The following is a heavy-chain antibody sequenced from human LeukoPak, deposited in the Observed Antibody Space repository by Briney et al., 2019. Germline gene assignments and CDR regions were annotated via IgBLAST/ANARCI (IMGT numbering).Heavy chain of an antibody. CDR1: GYTFTGYN. Sequence: ASVRVSCMASGYTFTGYNIHRVREAPGQGVEWMGWVYPNSGGTNYAQKFQGRVTMTRGTFISTAYMEVRSLTSHVKTVYFWATEIYYYDRGGSVVVTWGKGTLVTVSS. D-gene: IGHD3-22*01. V-gene: IGHV1-2*02. J-gene: IGHJ5*02. CDR3: ATEIYYYDRGGSVVVT. CDR2: VYPNSGGT.